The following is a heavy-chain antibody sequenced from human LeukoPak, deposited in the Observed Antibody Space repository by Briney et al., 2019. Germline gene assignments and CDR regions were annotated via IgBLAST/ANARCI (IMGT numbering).Heavy chain of an antibody. CDR3: ASSYYDSSGYYPINDY. Sequence: PGGSLRLSCAASGFTFSSYGMHWVRQAPGKGLEWVAFIRYDGSNKYYADSVKGRFTISRDNAKNSLYLQMNSLRAEDTALYYCASSYYDSSGYYPINDYWGQGTLVTVSS. CDR1: GFTFSSYG. D-gene: IGHD3-22*01. CDR2: IRYDGSNK. V-gene: IGHV3-30*02. J-gene: IGHJ4*02.